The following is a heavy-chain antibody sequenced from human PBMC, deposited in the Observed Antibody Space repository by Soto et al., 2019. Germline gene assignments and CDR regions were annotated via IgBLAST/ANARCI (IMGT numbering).Heavy chain of an antibody. D-gene: IGHD4-17*01. J-gene: IGHJ3*02. CDR2: ISWNSGSI. CDR1: GFTFDDYA. Sequence: EVQLVESGGGLVQPGRSLRLSCAASGFTFDDYAMHWVRQAPGKGLEWVSGISWNSGSIGYADSVKGRFTISRDNAKNSLYLQLNSLTAEDTALYYCATGPLPDYGDGGYAYDIWGQGTMFTVSS. CDR3: ATGPLPDYGDGGYAYDI. V-gene: IGHV3-9*01.